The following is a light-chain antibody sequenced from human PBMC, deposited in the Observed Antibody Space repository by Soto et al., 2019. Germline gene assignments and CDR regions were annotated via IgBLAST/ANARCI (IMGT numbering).Light chain of an antibody. J-gene: IGKJ4*01. CDR2: GAS. Sequence: EIVLTQSPATLSLSPGERATLSCRASRSVSDYLAWYQQKPGQSPRLIVYGASNRATGIPARFSGSGSGTAFTLTIVTLEPEDFAVYYCQQRSSWPLTFGGGTKVEIK. CDR1: RSVSDY. V-gene: IGKV3-11*01. CDR3: QQRSSWPLT.